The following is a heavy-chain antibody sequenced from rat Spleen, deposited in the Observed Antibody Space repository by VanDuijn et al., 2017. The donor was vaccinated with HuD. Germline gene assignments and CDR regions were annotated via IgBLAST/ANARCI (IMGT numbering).Heavy chain of an antibody. J-gene: IGHJ2*01. CDR1: GFNFSNYG. D-gene: IGHD1-11*01. V-gene: IGHV5-19*01. Sequence: EVQLVESGGGLVQPGRSLKFSCAASGFNFSNYGMHWIRQAPTKGLEWVASITPRGGSTYYRDSVKGRFTISRDNAKSTLYLQMDSLRSEDTASYYCARRWDDGGYSPFDYWGQGVMVTVSA. CDR3: ARRWDDGGYSPFDY. CDR2: ITPRGGST.